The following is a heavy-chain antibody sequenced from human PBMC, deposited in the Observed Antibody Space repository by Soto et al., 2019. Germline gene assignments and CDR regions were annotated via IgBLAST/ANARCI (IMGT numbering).Heavy chain of an antibody. CDR3: ARRPDGYYYYGMDV. CDR2: MNPNSGNT. CDR1: GYTFTSYD. J-gene: IGHJ6*02. V-gene: IGHV1-8*01. Sequence: QVQLVQSGAEVKKPGASVKVSCKASGYTFTSYDINWVRQATGQGLEWMGWMNPNSGNTGYAQKFQGRVTMTRNTYISTAYVELSSLRSEDTAVYYCARRPDGYYYYGMDVCGQGTTVTVSS.